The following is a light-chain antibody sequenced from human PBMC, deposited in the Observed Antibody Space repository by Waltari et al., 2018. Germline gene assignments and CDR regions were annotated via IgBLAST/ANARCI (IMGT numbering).Light chain of an antibody. V-gene: IGLV2-14*03. CDR2: DGT. Sequence: QSALTQPASVSGSPGQSITISCTATSSAFGAHKYVSWYQQHPGKAPKGVIYDGTERPSGVSNRVSGSKSGSTASLTISGLQTEDEADYYCSSRTNSITWVFGGGTKVTVL. J-gene: IGLJ3*02. CDR3: SSRTNSITWV. CDR1: SSAFGAHKY.